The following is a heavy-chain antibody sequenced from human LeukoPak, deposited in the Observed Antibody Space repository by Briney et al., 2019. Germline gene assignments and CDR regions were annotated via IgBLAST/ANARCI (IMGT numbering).Heavy chain of an antibody. J-gene: IGHJ4*02. CDR2: IQYDGSNK. CDR3: AKAYDYGDYALDY. CDR1: GFTFSSYG. V-gene: IGHV3-30*02. Sequence: GSLRLSCAASGFTFSSYGMHWVRQAPGKGLEWVAFIQYDGSNKYYADSVKGRFTISRDNSKNSLYLQMNSLRAEDMALYYCAKAYDYGDYALDYWGQGTLVTVSS. D-gene: IGHD4-17*01.